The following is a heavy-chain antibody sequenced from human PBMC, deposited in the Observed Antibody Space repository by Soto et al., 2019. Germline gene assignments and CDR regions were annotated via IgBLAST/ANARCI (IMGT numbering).Heavy chain of an antibody. D-gene: IGHD3-22*01. Sequence: GASVKVSCKASGYTFTSYYMHWVRQAPGQGLEWMGIINPSGGSTSYAQKFQGRVTMTRDTSTSTVYMELSSLRSEDTAVYYCARDGDFNMFVVVTTLFHGMDVWCQGITVTVS. V-gene: IGHV1-46*01. CDR1: GYTFTSYY. CDR2: INPSGGST. J-gene: IGHJ6*02. CDR3: ARDGDFNMFVVVTTLFHGMDV.